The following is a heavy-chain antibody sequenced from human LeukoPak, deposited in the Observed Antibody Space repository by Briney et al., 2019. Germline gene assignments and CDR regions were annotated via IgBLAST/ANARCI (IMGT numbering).Heavy chain of an antibody. Sequence: PGGSLRLSCAASGFTFSSYWMSWVRQAPGKGLEWVANIKQDGSEKYYVDSVKGRFTISRDNAKNSLYLQMNSLRAEDTAVYYCARDKVLWFGELSPPDYWAQGTLVTVSS. J-gene: IGHJ4*02. V-gene: IGHV3-7*01. CDR3: ARDKVLWFGELSPPDY. D-gene: IGHD3-10*01. CDR2: IKQDGSEK. CDR1: GFTFSSYW.